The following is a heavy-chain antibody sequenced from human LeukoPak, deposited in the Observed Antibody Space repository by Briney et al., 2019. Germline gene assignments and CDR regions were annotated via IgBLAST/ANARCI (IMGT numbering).Heavy chain of an antibody. J-gene: IGHJ4*02. D-gene: IGHD3-22*01. CDR2: INSGGTVT. Sequence: GGSLRLSCAASGFTFSDFWMHWVRQAPGKGLVWVSRINSGGTVTNYADSVKGRLTISRDNAKNTLYLQMNSLRAEDTAVYYCVRDDDRPDNGLDYWGQGTLVTVSS. V-gene: IGHV3-74*01. CDR1: GFTFSDFW. CDR3: VRDDDRPDNGLDY.